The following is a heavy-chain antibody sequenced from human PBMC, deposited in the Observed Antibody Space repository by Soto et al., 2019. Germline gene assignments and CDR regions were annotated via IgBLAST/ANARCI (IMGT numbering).Heavy chain of an antibody. CDR2: ISGSGGST. CDR3: AKDLFGRRLSPSGWYPFDY. Sequence: GGSLSLSCAASGFTFSSYAMSWGRQAPGQGLDWVSAISGSGGSTYYADSVKGRFTISRDNSKNTLYLQMNSLRAEDTAVYYCAKDLFGRRLSPSGWYPFDYWGQGTLVTVSS. D-gene: IGHD6-19*01. J-gene: IGHJ4*02. CDR1: GFTFSSYA. V-gene: IGHV3-23*01.